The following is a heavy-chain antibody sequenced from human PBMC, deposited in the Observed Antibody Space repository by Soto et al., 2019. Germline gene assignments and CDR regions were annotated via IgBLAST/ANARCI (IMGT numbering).Heavy chain of an antibody. CDR3: AKGGYTSYYDY. V-gene: IGHV3-23*01. J-gene: IGHJ4*02. D-gene: IGHD5-18*01. CDR1: GFNFRNYA. CDR2: IRASGDST. Sequence: EVLLLESGGGLVQPGGSLRLSCAASGFNFRNYAMTWVRQAPGKGLEWVSTIRASGDSTFYADSVKGRITISRDNSKNTVYLQMNTLAAEDTAVYFCAKGGYTSYYDYWGQGILVTVSS.